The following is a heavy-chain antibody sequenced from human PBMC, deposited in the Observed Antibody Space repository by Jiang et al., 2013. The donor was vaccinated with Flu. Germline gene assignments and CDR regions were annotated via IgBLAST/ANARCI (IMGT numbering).Heavy chain of an antibody. V-gene: IGHV4-31*02. Sequence: GYIYYTGNTNYNPSLKSRVTISVDTSKNQFSLKLSSVTAADTAVYYCARGSYDILTGENWFDPWGQGTLVTVSS. J-gene: IGHJ5*02. D-gene: IGHD3-9*01. CDR2: IYYTGNT. CDR3: ARGSYDILTGENWFDP.